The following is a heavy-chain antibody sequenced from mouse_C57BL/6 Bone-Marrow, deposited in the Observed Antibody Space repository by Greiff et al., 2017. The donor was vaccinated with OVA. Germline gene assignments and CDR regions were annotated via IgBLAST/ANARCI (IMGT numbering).Heavy chain of an antibody. CDR3: TRRVTTDYFDY. Sequence: EVQLQQSGTVLARPGASVKMSCKTSGYTFTSYWMHWVNQRPGQGLEWIGAIYPGNSDTSYNQKFKGKAKLTAVTSASTAYMELSSLTNEDSAVYYCTRRVTTDYFDYWGQGTTLTVSS. V-gene: IGHV1-5*01. D-gene: IGHD1-1*01. CDR1: GYTFTSYW. CDR2: IYPGNSDT. J-gene: IGHJ2*01.